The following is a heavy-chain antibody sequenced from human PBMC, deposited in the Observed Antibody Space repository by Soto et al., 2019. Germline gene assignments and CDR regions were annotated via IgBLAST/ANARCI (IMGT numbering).Heavy chain of an antibody. CDR1: GDSINSYY. CDR3: ARNWNFAWFDP. J-gene: IGHJ5*02. V-gene: IGHV4-59*01. Sequence: QVQLQESGPGLVKPSETLSLTCSVSGDSINSYYWSWIRQPPGKGLEWIGSIFYSGSTKYNPSLKSRAALSVDTSKNQISLKLSSVTAADTAVYYCARNWNFAWFDPWGQGTLVTVSS. D-gene: IGHD1-7*01. CDR2: IFYSGST.